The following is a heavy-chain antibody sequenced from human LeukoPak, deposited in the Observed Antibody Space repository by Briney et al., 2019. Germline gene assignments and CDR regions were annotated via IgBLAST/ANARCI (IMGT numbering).Heavy chain of an antibody. D-gene: IGHD2-2*01. V-gene: IGHV5-51*01. CDR3: ARLPRGVPAAITGVWFDP. Sequence: GESLKISCKGSGYSFTSYWIGWVRQVPGKGLEWMGIIYPGDSDTRYSPSFQGQVTISADKSISTAYLQWSSLKASDTAMYYCARLPRGVPAAITGVWFDPWGQGTLVTVSS. CDR2: IYPGDSDT. J-gene: IGHJ5*02. CDR1: GYSFTSYW.